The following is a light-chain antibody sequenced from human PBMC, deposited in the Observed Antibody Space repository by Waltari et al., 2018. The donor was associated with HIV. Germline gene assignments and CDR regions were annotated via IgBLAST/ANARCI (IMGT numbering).Light chain of an antibody. CDR2: GNS. J-gene: IGLJ1*01. Sequence: SVLTQPPSVSGAPGQRVTISCPGSRSNIGPGYHVHWYQQLPGTPPKLLIYGNSTRPSGVPDRFAGSKSGTSASLAITGLQAEDEADYHCQSHDSSLSGYVFGTGTKVTVL. V-gene: IGLV1-40*01. CDR3: QSHDSSLSGYV. CDR1: RSNIGPGYH.